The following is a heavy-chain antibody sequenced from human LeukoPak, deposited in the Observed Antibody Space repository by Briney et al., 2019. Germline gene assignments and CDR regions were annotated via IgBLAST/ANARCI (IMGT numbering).Heavy chain of an antibody. CDR2: IYPGDSDT. Sequence: PGESLKISCKGSGYRFTSYWIGWVRQMPGKGLEWMGIIYPGDSDTRYSPSFQGQVTISADKSISTAYLQWSPLKASDTAMSYRARYNEESYYYMDVWGKGTTVTVSS. J-gene: IGHJ6*03. D-gene: IGHD1-14*01. CDR3: ARYNEESYYYMDV. V-gene: IGHV5-51*01. CDR1: GYRFTSYW.